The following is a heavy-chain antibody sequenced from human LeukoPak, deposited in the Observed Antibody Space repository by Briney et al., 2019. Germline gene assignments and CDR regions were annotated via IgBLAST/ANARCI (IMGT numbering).Heavy chain of an antibody. CDR2: ISYYGHYK. V-gene: IGHV3-30*04. J-gene: IGHJ4*02. Sequence: GGSLRLSCAASGFAFSYSSMHWVRQAPGKGLEWVGGISYYGHYKGYADSVRGRFTISRDDTKNHLYLEMSGLRPEDAALYYCVKDLLVGSPDYFDLWGQGALVTVSS. D-gene: IGHD1-26*01. CDR1: GFAFSYSS. CDR3: VKDLLVGSPDYFDL.